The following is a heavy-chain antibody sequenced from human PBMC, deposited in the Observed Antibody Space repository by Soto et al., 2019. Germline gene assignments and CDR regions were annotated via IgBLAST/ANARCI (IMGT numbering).Heavy chain of an antibody. V-gene: IGHV4-59*01. CDR1: GVSITPYY. Sequence: SETLSLPCTVSGVSITPYYWTWIRHPPGKGLEWIGYVYHTGNTYYNPSLKSRVTLSLDTSKNPVFLRLKSVTAADKAVYSFSREQYNWKLWGQGTLVPVPS. CDR2: VYHTGNT. CDR3: SREQYNWKL. D-gene: IGHD1-20*01. J-gene: IGHJ4*02.